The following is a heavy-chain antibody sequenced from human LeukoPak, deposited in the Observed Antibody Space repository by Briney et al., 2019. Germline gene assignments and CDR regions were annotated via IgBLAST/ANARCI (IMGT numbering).Heavy chain of an antibody. D-gene: IGHD3-10*01. J-gene: IGHJ5*02. CDR3: ARVVTMVRGVIIKRGYNWFDP. V-gene: IGHV1-18*01. CDR1: GYTFTSYG. CDR2: ISAYNGNT. Sequence: ASVKVSCKASGYTFTSYGISWVRQAPGQGLEWMGWISAYNGNTNYAQKLQGRVTMTTDTSTSTAYMELKSLRSGDTAVYYCARVVTMVRGVIIKRGYNWFDPWGQGTLVTVSS.